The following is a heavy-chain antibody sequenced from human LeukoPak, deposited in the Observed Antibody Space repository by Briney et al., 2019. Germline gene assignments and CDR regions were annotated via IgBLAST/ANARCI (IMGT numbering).Heavy chain of an antibody. V-gene: IGHV5-51*01. J-gene: IGHJ4*02. Sequence: KVGESLKISCKGSGHPFSTDWIAWVRQMPGKGLEWMGGIYAGDADTRYSPSFQGQVTISADKSLNAAYLQWTNLKASHTAMYYCARFRGELMDGFDFWGQGTLVTVSS. CDR2: IYAGDADT. CDR1: GHPFSTDW. D-gene: IGHD1-7*01. CDR3: ARFRGELMDGFDF.